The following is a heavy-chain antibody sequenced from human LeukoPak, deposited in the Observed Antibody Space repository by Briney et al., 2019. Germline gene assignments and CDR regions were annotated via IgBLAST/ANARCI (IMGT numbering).Heavy chain of an antibody. J-gene: IGHJ6*03. CDR1: GGSMTNYY. CDR3: AREGAGSYGFRYIDV. V-gene: IGHV4-59*01. D-gene: IGHD5-18*01. Sequence: SETLSLTCTVPGGSMTNYYWTWIRQPPGEGLEWLAYIYYYGSTNYNPSLESRLTLTVDTSKNQFSLKLSSVTAADTAVYYCAREGAGSYGFRYIDVWGKGTTVTVS. CDR2: IYYYGST.